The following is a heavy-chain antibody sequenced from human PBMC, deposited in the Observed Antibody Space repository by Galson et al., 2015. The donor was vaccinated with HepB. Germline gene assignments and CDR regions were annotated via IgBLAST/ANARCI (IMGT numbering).Heavy chain of an antibody. CDR3: ASSGYDIYYYYMDV. J-gene: IGHJ6*03. Sequence: SVKVSCKASGGTFSSYAISWVRQAPGQGLEWMGGIIPILGIANYAQKFQGRVTITADKSTSTAYMELSSLRSEDTAVYYCASSGYDIYYYYMDVWGKGTTVTVSS. D-gene: IGHD5-12*01. V-gene: IGHV1-69*10. CDR1: GGTFSSYA. CDR2: IIPILGIA.